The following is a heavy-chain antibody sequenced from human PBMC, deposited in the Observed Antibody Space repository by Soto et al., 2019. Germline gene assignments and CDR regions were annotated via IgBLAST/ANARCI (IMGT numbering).Heavy chain of an antibody. Sequence: QVQLQESGPGLVKPSQTLSLTCTVSGGSISSGGYYWSWIRQHPGKGLEWIGYIYYSGSTYYNPSLKSRVTISVDTSKNQFSLKLSSVTAADTAVYYCARAGIVVVPAAKDPGYYGMDVWGQVTTVTVSS. V-gene: IGHV4-31*03. J-gene: IGHJ6*02. CDR1: GGSISSGGYY. D-gene: IGHD2-2*01. CDR2: IYYSGST. CDR3: ARAGIVVVPAAKDPGYYGMDV.